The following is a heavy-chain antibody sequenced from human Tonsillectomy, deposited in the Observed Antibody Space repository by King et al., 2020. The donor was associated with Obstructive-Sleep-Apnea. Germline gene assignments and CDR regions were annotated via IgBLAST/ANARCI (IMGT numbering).Heavy chain of an antibody. CDR2: IYHSGST. CDR3: ARDYYYDSSGYYGDY. J-gene: IGHJ4*02. Sequence: VQLQESGPGLVKPSETLSLTCTVSGYSISSGYYWGWIRQPPGKGLEWIGSIYHSGSTYYNPPLKSRVTISVDTSKNQFSLKLSSVTAADTAVYYFARDYYYDSSGYYGDYWGQGTLVTVSS. CDR1: GYSISSGYY. V-gene: IGHV4-38-2*02. D-gene: IGHD3-22*01.